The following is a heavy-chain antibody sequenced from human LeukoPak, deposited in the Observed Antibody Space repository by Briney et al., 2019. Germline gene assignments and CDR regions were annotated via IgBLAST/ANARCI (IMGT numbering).Heavy chain of an antibody. CDR1: GGSISAYY. Sequence: SETLSLTCTVSGGSISAYYWSWIRQPPGKGLGWIGYIHYSGTTNYYPSLKSRVTIALDTFKNQFSLKLNSVTAADTAVYYCARFGTSSPRFFDQWGQGTLVTVSS. CDR2: IHYSGTT. J-gene: IGHJ4*02. V-gene: IGHV4-59*01. CDR3: ARFGTSSPRFFDQ. D-gene: IGHD6-6*01.